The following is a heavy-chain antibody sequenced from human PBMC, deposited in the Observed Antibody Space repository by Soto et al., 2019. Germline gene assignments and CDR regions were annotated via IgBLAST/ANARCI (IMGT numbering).Heavy chain of an antibody. CDR3: ARDRAGTYCSGGSCYGMDV. V-gene: IGHV4-39*07. CDR1: GGSISSGGYY. J-gene: IGHJ6*02. Sequence: SETLSLTCTVSGGSISSGGYYWSWVRQPPGKGLEWIGEIYHSGSTNYNPSLKSRVTISVDKSKNQFSLKLSSVTAADTAVYYCARDRAGTYCSGGSCYGMDVWGQGTTVTVSS. CDR2: IYHSGST. D-gene: IGHD2-15*01.